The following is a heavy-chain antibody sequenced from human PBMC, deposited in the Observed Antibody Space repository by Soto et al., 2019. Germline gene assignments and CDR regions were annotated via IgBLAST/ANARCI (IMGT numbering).Heavy chain of an antibody. Sequence: GGSLRLSCAASGFTFSSYWMSWVRQAPGKGLEWVANIKQDGSEKYYVDSVKGRFTISRDNAKNSLYLQMNSLRAEDTAVYYCARHSSSWYVVYYFDYWGQGTLVTVSS. D-gene: IGHD6-13*01. CDR2: IKQDGSEK. CDR1: GFTFSSYW. CDR3: ARHSSSWYVVYYFDY. V-gene: IGHV3-7*03. J-gene: IGHJ4*02.